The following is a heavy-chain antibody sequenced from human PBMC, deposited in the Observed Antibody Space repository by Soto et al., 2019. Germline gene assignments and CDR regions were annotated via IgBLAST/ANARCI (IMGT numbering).Heavy chain of an antibody. V-gene: IGHV3-30-3*01. J-gene: IGHJ4*02. CDR2: ISYDGSNK. D-gene: IGHD2-15*01. CDR1: GFTFSSYA. CDR3: ARSRADIVVVVAATVFDY. Sequence: QVQLVESGGGVVQPGRSLRLSCAASGFTFSSYAMHWVRQAPGKGLEWVAVISYDGSNKYYADSVKGRFTISRDNSKNTLYLQMNSLRAEDTAVYYCARSRADIVVVVAATVFDYWGQGTLVTVSS.